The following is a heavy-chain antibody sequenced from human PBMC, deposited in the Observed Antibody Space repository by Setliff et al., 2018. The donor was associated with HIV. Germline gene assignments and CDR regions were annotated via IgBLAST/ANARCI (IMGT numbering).Heavy chain of an antibody. J-gene: IGHJ4*02. D-gene: IGHD2-15*01. CDR2: LNPNSHNT. CDR3: ATFPIECSGGSCYASGVDY. CDR1: EYSFTSYD. V-gene: IGHV1-8*01. Sequence: GASVKVSCKPSEYSFTSYDINWVRQATGQGLEWMGWLNPNSHNTGYAEKFQGRVTISADTSTDTAYVELSSLRSEDTAVYYCATFPIECSGGSCYASGVDYWGQGTLVTVSS.